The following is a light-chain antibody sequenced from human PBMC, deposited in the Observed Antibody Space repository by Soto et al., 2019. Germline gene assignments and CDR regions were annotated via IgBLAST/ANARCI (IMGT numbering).Light chain of an antibody. J-gene: IGLJ2*01. CDR1: SSVVGSYNL. CDR2: EGS. V-gene: IGLV2-23*01. CDR3: CSYAGSSTVV. Sequence: QSVLTQPASVSGSPGQSITISCTRTSSVVGSYNLVSWYQQHPGKAPKLMIYEGSKRPSGVSNRFSGSKSGNTASLTISGLQAEDEADYYCCSYAGSSTVVFGGGTKVTVL.